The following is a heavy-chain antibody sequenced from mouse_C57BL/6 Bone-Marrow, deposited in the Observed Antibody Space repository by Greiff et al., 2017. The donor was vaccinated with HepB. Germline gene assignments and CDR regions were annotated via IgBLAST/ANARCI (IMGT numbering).Heavy chain of an antibody. CDR1: GYTFTSYW. CDR3: ARSIYYYGSSYLWYFDV. D-gene: IGHD1-1*01. CDR2: IDPSDSET. Sequence: QVQLKQPGAELVRPGSSVKLSCKASGYTFTSYWMHWVKQRPIQGLEWIGNIDPSDSETHYNQKFKDKATLTVDKSSSTAYMQLSSLTSEDSAVYYCARSIYYYGSSYLWYFDVWGTGTTVTVSS. J-gene: IGHJ1*03. V-gene: IGHV1-52*01.